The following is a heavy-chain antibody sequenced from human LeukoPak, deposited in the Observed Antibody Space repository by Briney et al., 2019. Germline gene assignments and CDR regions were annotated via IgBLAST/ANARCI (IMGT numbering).Heavy chain of an antibody. CDR2: IYWDDDK. CDR3: ARSRGYFDY. CDR1: GFSLSTSGVG. D-gene: IGHD1-26*01. V-gene: IGHV2-5*02. Sequence: SGPALVKPTQTLTLTCTFSGFSLSTSGVGVGWIRQPPGEALEWLALIYWDDDKRFSPSLKSRLTITKDTSKNQVVLTMTNMDPVDTATYCCARSRGYFDYWGQGTLVTVSS. J-gene: IGHJ4*02.